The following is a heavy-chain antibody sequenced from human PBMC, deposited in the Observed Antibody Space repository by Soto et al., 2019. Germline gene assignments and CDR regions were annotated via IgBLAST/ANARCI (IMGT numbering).Heavy chain of an antibody. V-gene: IGHV4-34*01. CDR1: GGSFCGYY. D-gene: IGHD2-15*01. Sequence: SETRSVACGVEGGSFCGYYWSCISQPPGKGLEWIGEINHSGSTNYNPSLKSRVTISVDTSKNQFSLKLSSVTAADTAVYYCATVVAASSWFDPWGKGTLVTVSS. CDR3: ATVVAASSWFDP. J-gene: IGHJ5*02. CDR2: INHSGST.